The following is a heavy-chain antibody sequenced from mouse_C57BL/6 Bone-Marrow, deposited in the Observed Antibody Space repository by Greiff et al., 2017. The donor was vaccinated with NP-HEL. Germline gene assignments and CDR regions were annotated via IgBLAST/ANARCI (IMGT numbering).Heavy chain of an antibody. J-gene: IGHJ1*03. V-gene: IGHV14-4*01. CDR3: LYYGSSYGYFDV. CDR2: IDPENGDT. Sequence: VQLKQSGAELVRPGASVKLSCTASGFNIKDDYMHWVKQRPEQGLEWIGWIDPENGDTEYASKFQGKATITADTSSNTAYLQLSSLTSEDTAVYYCLYYGSSYGYFDVWGTGTTVTVSS. CDR1: GFNIKDDY. D-gene: IGHD1-1*01.